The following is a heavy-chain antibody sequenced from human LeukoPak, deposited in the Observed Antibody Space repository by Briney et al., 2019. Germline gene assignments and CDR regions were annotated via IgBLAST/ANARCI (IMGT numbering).Heavy chain of an antibody. CDR3: AKDHYSSGWYPTPFDY. Sequence: PGGSLRLSCAASGFTFSSYAMSWVRQAPGKGLEWVSAISGSGGSTYYADSVKGRFTISRDNSKNTLYLQMNSLRAEDTAVYYCAKDHYSSGWYPTPFDYWGQGTLATASS. CDR1: GFTFSSYA. CDR2: ISGSGGST. J-gene: IGHJ4*02. D-gene: IGHD6-19*01. V-gene: IGHV3-23*01.